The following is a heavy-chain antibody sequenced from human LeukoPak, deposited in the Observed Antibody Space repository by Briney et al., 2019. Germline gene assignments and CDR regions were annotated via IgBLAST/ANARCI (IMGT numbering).Heavy chain of an antibody. V-gene: IGHV3-21*01. CDR1: GFTFSNYS. J-gene: IGHJ6*03. CDR2: ISSSSSYI. D-gene: IGHD1-26*01. CDR3: ARAYSGTYGLGYYYMDV. Sequence: PGGSLRLSCADSGFTFSNYSVHWVRQAPGKGLEWVSSISSSSSYIYYADSVKGRFIISRHNAKNSLYLQMNSLRAEDTAVYYCARAYSGTYGLGYYYMDVWGKGTTVTISS.